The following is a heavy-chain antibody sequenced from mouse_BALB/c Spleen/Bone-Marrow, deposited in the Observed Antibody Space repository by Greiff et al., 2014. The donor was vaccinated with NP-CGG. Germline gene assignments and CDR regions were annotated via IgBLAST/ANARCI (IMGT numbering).Heavy chain of an antibody. Sequence: ESGPGLVKPSQSLSLTCSVTGYSITSGYYWNWIRQFPGNKLEWMGYITYDGSNNYNPSLKNRISITRDTSKNQFFLKLNSVTTEDTATYYCARGGYYYYAMDYWGQGTSVTVSS. CDR1: GYSITSGYY. CDR2: ITYDGSN. D-gene: IGHD2-3*01. J-gene: IGHJ4*01. V-gene: IGHV3-6*02. CDR3: ARGGYYYYAMDY.